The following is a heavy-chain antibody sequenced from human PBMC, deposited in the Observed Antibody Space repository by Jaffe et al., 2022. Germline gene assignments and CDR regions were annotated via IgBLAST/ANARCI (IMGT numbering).Heavy chain of an antibody. Sequence: QVQLQESGPGLVKPSETLSLTCTVSGGSISSYYWSWIRQPPGKGLEWIGYIYYSGSTNYNPSLKSRVTISVDTSKNQFSLKLSSVTAADTAVYYCARVGTSSSPNQMYYFDYWGQGTLVTVSS. D-gene: IGHD6-6*01. V-gene: IGHV4-59*01. CDR2: IYYSGST. CDR3: ARVGTSSSPNQMYYFDY. J-gene: IGHJ4*02. CDR1: GGSISSYY.